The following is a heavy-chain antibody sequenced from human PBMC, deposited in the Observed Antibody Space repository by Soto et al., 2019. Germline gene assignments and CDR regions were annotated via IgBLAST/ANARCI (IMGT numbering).Heavy chain of an antibody. Sequence: KTSETLSLTCTVSGGSISSSSYYWGWIRQPPGKGLEWIGSIYYSGSTYYNPSLKSRVTISVDTSKNQFSLKLSSVTAADTAVYYCARREYYFDYWGQGTLVTVSS. J-gene: IGHJ4*02. CDR3: ARREYYFDY. CDR2: IYYSGST. D-gene: IGHD3-10*01. V-gene: IGHV4-39*01. CDR1: GGSISSSSYY.